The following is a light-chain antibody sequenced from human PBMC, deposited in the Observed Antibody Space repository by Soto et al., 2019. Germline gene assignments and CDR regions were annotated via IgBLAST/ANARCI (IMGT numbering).Light chain of an antibody. CDR3: QQSFSTPQT. CDR2: AAS. J-gene: IGKJ1*01. Sequence: DIPMTQSPSSQSASVGDRVTITCRASQSINSYLNWYQQKPGKAPKLLIYAASSLQSGVPSRFSGSGSETDFTLTITSLQPDDFATYYCQQSFSTPQTFGQGTRVDI. V-gene: IGKV1-39*01. CDR1: QSINSY.